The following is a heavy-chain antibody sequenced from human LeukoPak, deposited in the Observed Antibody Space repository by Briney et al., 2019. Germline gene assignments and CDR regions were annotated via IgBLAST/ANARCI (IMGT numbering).Heavy chain of an antibody. J-gene: IGHJ4*02. V-gene: IGHV4-34*01. D-gene: IGHD3-22*01. CDR1: GCTFSGYY. CDR2: INHSGST. CDR3: ASLGDEYSYDSSGYPIDY. Sequence: PSGTLSLTCAVSGCTFSGYYLSWIRQPPGKGLEWIGEINHSGSTNYNPSLKSRVTTSVETSKNQFSLKRSSVTAADTAVYYCASLGDEYSYDSSGYPIDYWGQGTLVTVSS.